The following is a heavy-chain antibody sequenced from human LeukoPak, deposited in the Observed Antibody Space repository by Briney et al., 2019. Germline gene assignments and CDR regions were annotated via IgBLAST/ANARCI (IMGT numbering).Heavy chain of an antibody. J-gene: IGHJ4*02. V-gene: IGHV1-24*01. CDR2: FDPEDGET. CDR3: ARSRDSKLDY. CDR1: GYTLTELS. D-gene: IGHD3-22*01. Sequence: ASVKVSCKVSGYTLTELSMHWVRQAPGKGLEWMGGFDPEDGETIYAQKFQGRVTITADKSTSTAYMELSSLRSEDTAVYYCARSRDSKLDYWGQGTLVTVSS.